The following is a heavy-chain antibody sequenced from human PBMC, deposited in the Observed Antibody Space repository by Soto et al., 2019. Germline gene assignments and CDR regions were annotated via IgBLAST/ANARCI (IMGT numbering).Heavy chain of an antibody. V-gene: IGHV1-2*04. CDR2: INPNSGGT. CDR3: ARALASEEGSGHADI. Sequence: GASVKVSCKASGYTFTGYYMHWVRQAPGQGLEWMGWINPNSGGTNYAQKFQGWVTMTRDTSISTAYMELSRLRSDDTAVYYCARALASEEGSGHADIWGQGTMVTVSS. D-gene: IGHD5-12*01. J-gene: IGHJ3*02. CDR1: GYTFTGYY.